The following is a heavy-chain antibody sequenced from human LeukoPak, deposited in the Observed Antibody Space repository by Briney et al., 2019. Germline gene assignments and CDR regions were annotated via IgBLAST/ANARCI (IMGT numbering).Heavy chain of an antibody. CDR2: IIPIFGTA. Sequence: SVKVSCKASGGTFSSYAISWVRQAPGQGLEWMGGIIPIFGTANYAQKFQGRVTITADESTSTAYMELSSLRSEDTAVHYCARCGYSYGSFDYWGQGTLVTVSS. J-gene: IGHJ4*02. CDR3: ARCGYSYGSFDY. V-gene: IGHV1-69*01. D-gene: IGHD5-18*01. CDR1: GGTFSSYA.